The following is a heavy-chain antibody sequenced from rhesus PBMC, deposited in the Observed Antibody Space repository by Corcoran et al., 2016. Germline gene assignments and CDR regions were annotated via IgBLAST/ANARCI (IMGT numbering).Heavy chain of an antibody. D-gene: IGHD4-29*01. V-gene: IGHV4-143*01. CDR3: ARLDYGNNYYYFDY. Sequence: QVQLQESGPGLVKPSETLSLTCTVSGGSISDPDYWNWIRQPPGKGLEWIGGILANIASSYYNPSLKSRVTISKDTSKNQFSLDLYSVTAADTAVYFCARLDYGNNYYYFDYWGQGVLVTVSS. CDR1: GGSISDPDY. CDR2: ILANIASS. J-gene: IGHJ4*01.